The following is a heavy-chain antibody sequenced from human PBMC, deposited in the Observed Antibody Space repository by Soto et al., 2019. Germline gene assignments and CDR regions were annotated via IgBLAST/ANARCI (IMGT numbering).Heavy chain of an antibody. Sequence: SETLSLTCAVSGFSISSGYYWGWIRQPPGQGLEWIGSIYHSGSAYHNPSLKSRVTISVDTSKNQFSLKLTSVTAADTAVYYCARGVKAAAGSYNWFDPWGQGTLVTVSS. CDR1: GFSISSGYY. CDR2: IYHSGSA. J-gene: IGHJ5*02. V-gene: IGHV4-38-2*01. CDR3: ARGVKAAAGSYNWFDP. D-gene: IGHD6-13*01.